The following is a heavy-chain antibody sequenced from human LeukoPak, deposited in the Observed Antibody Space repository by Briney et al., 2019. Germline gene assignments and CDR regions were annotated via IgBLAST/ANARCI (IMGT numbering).Heavy chain of an antibody. Sequence: SETLSLTCTVSGGSISSYYWSWIRQPPGKGLEWIGYIYYSGSTNYNPSLKSRVTISVDTSKNQFSLKLSSVTAADTAVYYCARRGISFSSRDQNWFDPWGQGTLVTVSS. CDR3: ARRGISFSSRDQNWFDP. CDR2: IYYSGST. V-gene: IGHV4-59*01. D-gene: IGHD2/OR15-2a*01. CDR1: GGSISSYY. J-gene: IGHJ5*02.